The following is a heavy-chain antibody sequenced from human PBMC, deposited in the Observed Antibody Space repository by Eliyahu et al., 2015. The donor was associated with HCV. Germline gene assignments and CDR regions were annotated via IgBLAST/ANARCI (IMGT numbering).Heavy chain of an antibody. CDR2: INHSGST. CDR3: ARVKGLRYFDRTRGSVFDY. Sequence: QVQLQQWGAGLLKPSETLSLTFAVYVGSFSXYSXSWIRQPPXNGXXWIGEINHSGSTNYNPSLKSRVTISVDTSKNQFSLKLSSVTAADTAVYYCARVKGLRYFDRTRGSVFDYWGQGTLVTVSS. V-gene: IGHV4-34*01. D-gene: IGHD3-9*01. CDR1: VGSFSXYS. J-gene: IGHJ4*02.